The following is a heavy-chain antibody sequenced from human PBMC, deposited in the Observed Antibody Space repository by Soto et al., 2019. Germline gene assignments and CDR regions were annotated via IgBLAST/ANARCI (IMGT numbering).Heavy chain of an antibody. D-gene: IGHD1-1*01. CDR1: GFSIRDYW. CDR2: IKQDGSEK. V-gene: IGHV3-7*01. J-gene: IGHJ6*03. CDR3: ARGKDGRRAGTYYFDMDV. Sequence: EEQLVESGGGLVQPGGSLRLSCSASGFSIRDYWMSWVRQAPGKGLDWVANIKQDGSEKFYVDSLKGRFTISRDNAKNSVYLLMNCLSADDTAVYYCARGKDGRRAGTYYFDMDVWGKGTTVTLSS.